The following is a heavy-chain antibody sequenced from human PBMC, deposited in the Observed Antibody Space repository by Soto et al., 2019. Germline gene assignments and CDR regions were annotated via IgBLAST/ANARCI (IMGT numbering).Heavy chain of an antibody. Sequence: GGSLRLSCAASGLTFSNYWMSWVRQAPGKGLEWVANIKEDGIEKYYVDSVKGRFTISRDNAKNSLYLQMNSLRAEDTAVYYCARINGGYARGYYYYMDVWGKGTPVTVSS. J-gene: IGHJ6*03. CDR3: ARINGGYARGYYYYMDV. CDR1: GLTFSNYW. V-gene: IGHV3-7*01. CDR2: IKEDGIEK. D-gene: IGHD5-12*01.